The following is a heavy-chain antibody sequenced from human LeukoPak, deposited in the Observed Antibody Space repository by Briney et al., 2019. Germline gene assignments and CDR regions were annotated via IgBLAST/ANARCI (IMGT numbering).Heavy chain of an antibody. Sequence: GGSLRLSCAASGFTFSSYEMIWVRQAPGKGLEGVSYISSSGSNIYYADSVKGRFTISRDNAKNSLYLQMNSLRAEDTAVYYCARDAYYGSGSYYNPPSYWGQGTLVTVSS. CDR1: GFTFSSYE. V-gene: IGHV3-48*03. CDR3: ARDAYYGSGSYYNPPSY. CDR2: ISSSGSNI. J-gene: IGHJ4*02. D-gene: IGHD3-10*01.